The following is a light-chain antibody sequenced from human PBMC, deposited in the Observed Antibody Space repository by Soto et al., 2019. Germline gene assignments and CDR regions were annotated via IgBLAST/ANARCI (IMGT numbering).Light chain of an antibody. CDR3: QHSKSFPLT. J-gene: IGKJ4*01. CDR1: QDMNNW. V-gene: IGKV1-12*01. Sequence: DIQMTQSPSSVSATVGDRVTITCRARQDMNNWLTWYQQKPGKDPKVLIYIASRLQPWGPSRFSGRGSGTDFSLTIRNLQPEDFATYFCQHSKSFPLTFGGGTTVEIK. CDR2: IAS.